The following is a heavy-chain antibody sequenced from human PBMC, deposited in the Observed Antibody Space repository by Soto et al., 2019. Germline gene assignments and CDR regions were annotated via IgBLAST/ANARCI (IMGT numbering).Heavy chain of an antibody. Sequence: PGGSLRLSSAASGFTFSSYGMHWVRQAPGKGLEWVAVISYDGSNKYYADSVKGRFTISRDNSKNTLYLQMNRLRAEDTAVYYCAKPLSFTGMDVWGQGTTVTVSS. CDR3: AKPLSFTGMDV. CDR2: ISYDGSNK. J-gene: IGHJ6*02. CDR1: GFTFSSYG. V-gene: IGHV3-30*18.